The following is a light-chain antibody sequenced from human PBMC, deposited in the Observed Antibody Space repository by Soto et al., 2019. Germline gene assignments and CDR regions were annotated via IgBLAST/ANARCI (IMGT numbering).Light chain of an antibody. Sequence: EIVMTRSPATLSVSPVGRDGPSFRASQSVGSNLAWYQQKPGQAPRLLIYGTSTRATGIPARFSGSGSGTEFTLTISSVQSEDFAVYYCQQHNNWPPITFGQGTRLEI. CDR3: QQHNNWPPIT. V-gene: IGKV3-15*01. CDR1: QSVGSN. J-gene: IGKJ5*01. CDR2: GTS.